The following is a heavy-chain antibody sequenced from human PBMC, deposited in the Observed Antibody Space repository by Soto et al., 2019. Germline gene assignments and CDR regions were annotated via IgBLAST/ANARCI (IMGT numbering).Heavy chain of an antibody. Sequence: QVQLVESRGGVVQPGRSLRLSCAASGFTFIKYPMHWVRQAPGKGLEWVAVIAHDGRTQFYADSVQGRFTISRDTSKNTVYLQMNSLRAEDTAIYYCARDAPYLDYWGQGVQVTVSS. CDR1: GFTFIKYP. V-gene: IGHV3-30*04. CDR3: ARDAPYLDY. J-gene: IGHJ4*02. CDR2: IAHDGRTQ.